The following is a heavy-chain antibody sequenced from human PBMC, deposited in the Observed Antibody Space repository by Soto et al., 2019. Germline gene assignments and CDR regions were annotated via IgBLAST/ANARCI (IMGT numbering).Heavy chain of an antibody. Sequence: GGSLRLSCAASGFTFSSYSMNWVRQAPGKGLEWVSSISSSSSYIYYADSVKGRFTISRDNAKNSLYLQMNSLRAEDTAVYYCARAAREFNYYGSGSYYKTHAFDIWGQGTMVTVSS. CDR1: GFTFSSYS. CDR3: ARAAREFNYYGSGSYYKTHAFDI. CDR2: ISSSSSYI. D-gene: IGHD3-10*01. V-gene: IGHV3-21*01. J-gene: IGHJ3*02.